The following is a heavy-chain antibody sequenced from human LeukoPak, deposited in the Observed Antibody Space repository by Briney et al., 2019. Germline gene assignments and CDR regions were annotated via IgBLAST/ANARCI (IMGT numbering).Heavy chain of an antibody. CDR2: IYSGGST. CDR1: RLIVSSNY. Sequence: PGGSLSLSCAASRLIVSSNYLAWVRQAPGKGLEWVSVIYSGGSTYYADSVKGRFTISRDNSKNTLYLQMNSLRAEDTAVYYCARDRCWFDPWGLGTRVTVSS. V-gene: IGHV3-66*01. CDR3: ARDRCWFDP. J-gene: IGHJ5*02.